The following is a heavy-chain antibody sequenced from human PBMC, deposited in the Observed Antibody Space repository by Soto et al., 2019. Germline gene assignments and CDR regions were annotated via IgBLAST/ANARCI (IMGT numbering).Heavy chain of an antibody. CDR1: GFTFSSYA. CDR2: ISYDGSNK. Sequence: QVQLVESGGGVVQPGRSLRLSCEASGFTFSSYAMHWVRQAPGKGLEWVAVISYDGSNKYYADSVKGRFTISRDNSKNTLYLQMNSLRAEDTAVYYCARDGGMTTVTTNYYYGMDVWGQGTTVTVSS. V-gene: IGHV3-30-3*01. D-gene: IGHD4-17*01. J-gene: IGHJ6*02. CDR3: ARDGGMTTVTTNYYYGMDV.